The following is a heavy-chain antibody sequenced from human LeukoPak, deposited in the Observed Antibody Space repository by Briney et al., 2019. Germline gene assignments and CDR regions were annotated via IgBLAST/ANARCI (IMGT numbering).Heavy chain of an antibody. CDR2: IWYDGSNK. CDR3: ARGECSGGSCNALYGMDV. CDR1: GFTFSSYG. J-gene: IGHJ6*02. V-gene: IGHV3-33*01. D-gene: IGHD2-15*01. Sequence: GRSLRLSCAASGFTFSSYGMHWVRQAPGKGLEWVAVIWYDGSNKYYADSVKGRFTISRDNSKNTLYLQMNSLRAEDTAVYYCARGECSGGSCNALYGMDVWGQRTTVTVSS.